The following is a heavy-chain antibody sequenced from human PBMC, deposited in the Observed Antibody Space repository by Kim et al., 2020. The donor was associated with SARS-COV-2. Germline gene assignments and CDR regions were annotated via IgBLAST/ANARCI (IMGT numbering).Heavy chain of an antibody. V-gene: IGHV3-23*01. J-gene: IGHJ5*02. CDR3: AKSGGSGNYYYAIDP. CDR1: GFTFTTYP. CDR2: VTGSGGGT. Sequence: GGSLRLSCAASGFTFTTYPMSWVRQAPGKGLEWVSTVTGSGGGTYYVDSVKGRFTISRDNSKNSLFLQMNSLRAEDTAVYYCAKSGGSGNYYYAIDPWGQGTLVIVSS. D-gene: IGHD3-10*01.